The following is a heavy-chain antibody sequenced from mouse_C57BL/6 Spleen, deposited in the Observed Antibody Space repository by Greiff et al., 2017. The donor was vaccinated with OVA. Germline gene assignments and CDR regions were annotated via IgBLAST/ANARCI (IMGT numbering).Heavy chain of an antibody. CDR3: DRGMVYDVYAMDY. CDR1: GYTFTSYW. J-gene: IGHJ4*01. V-gene: IGHV1-53*01. Sequence: QVQLQQPGTELVKPGASVKLSCKASGYTFTSYWLHWVKQRPGQGLEWIGNINPSNGGTNYNEKFKSKATLTVDKSSSTAYMQLSSLTSEDSAVYYCDRGMVYDVYAMDYWGKGTSVTVSS. CDR2: INPSNGGT. D-gene: IGHD2-14*01.